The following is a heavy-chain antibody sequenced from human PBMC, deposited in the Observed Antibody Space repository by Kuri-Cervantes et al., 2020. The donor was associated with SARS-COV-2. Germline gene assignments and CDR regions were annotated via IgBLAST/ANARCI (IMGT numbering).Heavy chain of an antibody. V-gene: IGHV1-24*01. CDR3: ARADFYYDFWSGYYIGDWAGTGNNWFDP. J-gene: IGHJ5*02. CDR2: FDPEDGET. Sequence: ASVKVSCKVSGYTLTELSMHWVRQAPGKGLEWMGGFDPEDGETIYAQKFQGRVTMTEDTSTDTAYMELSSLRSEDTAVYYCARADFYYDFWSGYYIGDWAGTGNNWFDPWGQGTLVTVSS. D-gene: IGHD3-3*01. CDR1: GYTLTELS.